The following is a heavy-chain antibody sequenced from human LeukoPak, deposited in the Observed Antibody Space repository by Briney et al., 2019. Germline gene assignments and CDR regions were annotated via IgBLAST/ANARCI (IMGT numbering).Heavy chain of an antibody. D-gene: IGHD1-26*01. J-gene: IGHJ4*02. Sequence: GGSLRLSCAASGFTFSSYSMNWVRQAPGKGLEWVSSISSSSSYIYYADSVKGRFTISRDNAKNSLYLQMNSLRTEDRALYYCAKGSGTYQGPFDYWGQGTLVTVSS. CDR2: ISSSSSYI. CDR1: GFTFSSYS. CDR3: AKGSGTYQGPFDY. V-gene: IGHV3-21*04.